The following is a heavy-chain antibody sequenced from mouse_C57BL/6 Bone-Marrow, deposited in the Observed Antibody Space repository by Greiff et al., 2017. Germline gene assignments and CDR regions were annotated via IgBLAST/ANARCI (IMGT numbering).Heavy chain of an antibody. V-gene: IGHV1-69*01. J-gene: IGHJ1*03. CDR1: GYTFTSYW. CDR3: ASCITTPLWYFDV. D-gene: IGHD1-1*01. Sequence: VQLQQPGAELVMPGASVKLSCKASGYTFTSYWMHWVKQRPGQGLEWIGEIDPSDSYTNYNQKFKGKSTLTVDKSSSTAYMQLSSLKSEDSAVYYCASCITTPLWYFDVWGTGTTVTVSS. CDR2: IDPSDSYT.